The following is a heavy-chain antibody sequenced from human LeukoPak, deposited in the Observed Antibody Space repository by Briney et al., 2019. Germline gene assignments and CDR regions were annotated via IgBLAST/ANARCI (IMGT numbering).Heavy chain of an antibody. J-gene: IGHJ5*02. Sequence: SETLSLTCTVSGGSISSHYWSWIRQPPGKGLEWIGYIYYSGSTNYNPSLKSRVTISVVTSKNQFSLKLSSVTAADTAVYYCARGVLRYFDWLPVWFDPWGQGTLVTVSS. V-gene: IGHV4-59*11. D-gene: IGHD3-9*01. CDR2: IYYSGST. CDR1: GGSISSHY. CDR3: ARGVLRYFDWLPVWFDP.